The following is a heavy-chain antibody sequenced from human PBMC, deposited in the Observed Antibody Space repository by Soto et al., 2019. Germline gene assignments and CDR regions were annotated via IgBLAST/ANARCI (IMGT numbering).Heavy chain of an antibody. D-gene: IGHD2-15*01. CDR2: IDWDDDK. J-gene: IGHJ5*02. CDR3: ARTIIYCSGGSCYHDWFDP. Sequence: SGPTLVNPTQTLTLTCTFSGFSLSTSGMCVSWIRQPPGKALEWLARIDWDDDKYYSTSLKTRLTISKDTSKNQVVLTMTNMDPVDTATYYCARTIIYCSGGSCYHDWFDPWGQGTLVTVSS. V-gene: IGHV2-70*11. CDR1: GFSLSTSGMC.